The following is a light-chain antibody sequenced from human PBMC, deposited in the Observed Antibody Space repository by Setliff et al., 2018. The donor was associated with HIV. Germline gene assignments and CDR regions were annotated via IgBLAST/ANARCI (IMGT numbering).Light chain of an antibody. CDR3: QSAHSSGILCV. Sequence: SYELTQPPSVSVSPGQTARITCSGDALPKQYAYWYQQKPGQAPVLVIYKDTERPSGIPERFSGSSSGTTVTLTISGVQAEDEADYYCQSAHSSGILCVFGAGTKVTVL. V-gene: IGLV3-25*03. J-gene: IGLJ1*01. CDR1: ALPKQY. CDR2: KDT.